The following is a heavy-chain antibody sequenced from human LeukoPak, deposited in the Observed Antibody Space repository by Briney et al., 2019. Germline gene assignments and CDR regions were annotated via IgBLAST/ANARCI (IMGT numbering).Heavy chain of an antibody. J-gene: IGHJ6*03. Sequence: SETLSLTCSVSGGSISSYYWSWIRQPPGKGLEWIGYIYDSGSTSYNPSLQSRVTISIDTSKNQFSLRLTSVTAADTAVYYCARGGSYYDFWSGYYDYYYYMGVWGKGTTVTVSS. CDR3: ARGGSYYDFWSGYYDYYYYMGV. CDR1: GGSISSYY. V-gene: IGHV4-59*01. CDR2: IYDSGST. D-gene: IGHD3-3*01.